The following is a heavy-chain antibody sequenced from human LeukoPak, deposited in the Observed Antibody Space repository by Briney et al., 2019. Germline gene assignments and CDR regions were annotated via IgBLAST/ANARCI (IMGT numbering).Heavy chain of an antibody. CDR2: ISNDGGGT. D-gene: IGHD3-22*01. CDR3: AKGSSGYFVDL. J-gene: IGHJ5*02. V-gene: IGHV3-23*01. CDR1: GFIFNNYG. Sequence: GGSLRLSCAASGFIFNNYGLIWVRQAPGKGLEWVSAISNDGGGTNYANFVKGRFTISRDNSKNTLFLQMNSLRAEDTALYYCAKGSSGYFVDLWGQGTLVTVSS.